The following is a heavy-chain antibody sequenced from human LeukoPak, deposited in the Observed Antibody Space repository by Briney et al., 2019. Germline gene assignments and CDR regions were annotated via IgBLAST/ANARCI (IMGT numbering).Heavy chain of an antibody. D-gene: IGHD3-16*01. V-gene: IGHV4-39*01. CDR1: GGSISSSSYY. CDR2: IYYSGST. CDR3: ASQKEGAAFDY. Sequence: SETLSLTCTVSGGSISSSSYYWGWIRQPPGKGLERIGSIYYSGSTYYNPSLKSRVTISVDTSKNQFSLKLSSVTAADTAVYYCASQKEGAAFDYWGQGTLVTVSS. J-gene: IGHJ4*02.